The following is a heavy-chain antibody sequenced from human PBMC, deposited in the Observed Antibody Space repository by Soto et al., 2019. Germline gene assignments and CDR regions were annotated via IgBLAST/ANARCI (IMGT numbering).Heavy chain of an antibody. D-gene: IGHD2-15*01. Sequence: WGSLRLSCAACGVTVCSYDMHWVRQETGKGLEWVSAIGTAGDTYYPGSVKGRFTISRENAKNSLYLQMNSLRAEDTAVYYCARGYCSGGSCYPTGYYYGMDVWGQGTTVTVSS. CDR3: ARGYCSGGSCYPTGYYYGMDV. CDR1: GVTVCSYD. CDR2: IGTAGDT. J-gene: IGHJ6*02. V-gene: IGHV3-13*01.